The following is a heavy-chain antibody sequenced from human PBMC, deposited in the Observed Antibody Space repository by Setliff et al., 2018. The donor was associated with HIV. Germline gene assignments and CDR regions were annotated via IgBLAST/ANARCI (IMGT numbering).Heavy chain of an antibody. CDR3: AKDRKDSGSYPYFDY. CDR1: GYTFTSYD. Sequence: ASVKVSCKASGYTFTSYDINWVRQATGQGLEWMGWMNPNSGNTGYAQKFQGRVTITRNTSISTAYMELSSLRSEDTAVYYCAKDRKDSGSYPYFDYWGQGILVTVSS. D-gene: IGHD1-26*01. J-gene: IGHJ4*02. CDR2: MNPNSGNT. V-gene: IGHV1-8*03.